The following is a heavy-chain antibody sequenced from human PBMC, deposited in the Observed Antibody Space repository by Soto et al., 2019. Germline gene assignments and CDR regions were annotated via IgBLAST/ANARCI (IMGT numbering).Heavy chain of an antibody. J-gene: IGHJ5*02. CDR1: GGSISSYY. Sequence: PSETLSLTCTVSGGSISSYYWSWIRQPPGKGLEWIGYIYSSGSTNYNPSLKSRVTISVDRSKDQFSLKLSSVTAADTAVYFCARGHFPDTTIPFDAWGQGSLVTVSS. V-gene: IGHV4-59*01. CDR3: ARGHFPDTTIPFDA. D-gene: IGHD3-22*01. CDR2: IYSSGST.